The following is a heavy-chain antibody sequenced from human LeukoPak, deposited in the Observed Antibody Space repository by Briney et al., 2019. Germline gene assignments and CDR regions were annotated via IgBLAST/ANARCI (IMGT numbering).Heavy chain of an antibody. Sequence: PGGSLRLSCAASGFAFSSYSMNWVRQAPGRGLEWVSSISSSSSYIYYADSVKRRFTISRDNAKNSLYLQMHSLRAEDTAVYYCARDAGYSSSRYEAYYYYYMDVWGKGTTVTVSS. CDR2: ISSSSSYI. CDR1: GFAFSSYS. J-gene: IGHJ6*03. CDR3: ARDAGYSSSRYEAYYYYYMDV. V-gene: IGHV3-21*01. D-gene: IGHD6-13*01.